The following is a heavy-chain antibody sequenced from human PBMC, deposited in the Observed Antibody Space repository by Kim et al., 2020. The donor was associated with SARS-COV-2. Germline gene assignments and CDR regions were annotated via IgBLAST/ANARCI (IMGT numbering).Heavy chain of an antibody. D-gene: IGHD3-10*01. CDR2: ISYDGSNK. V-gene: IGHV3-33*05. J-gene: IGHJ4*02. Sequence: GGSLRLSCAASGFTFSSYGMHWVRQAPGKGLEWVAVISYDGSNKYYADSVKGRFTISRDNSKNTLYLQMNSLRAEDTAVYYCARDGVTMVRGVIITWYVTDYWGQGTLVTVSS. CDR1: GFTFSSYG. CDR3: ARDGVTMVRGVIITWYVTDY.